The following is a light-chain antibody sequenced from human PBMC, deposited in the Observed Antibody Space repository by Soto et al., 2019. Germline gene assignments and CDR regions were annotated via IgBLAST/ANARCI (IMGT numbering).Light chain of an antibody. Sequence: EIVMTQSPATLSVSPGERATLSCRASQSVSSNLAWYQQKPGQAPRLLIYGASTRATGIPARFSGSGSGTEFTRTISNLQSEDFAVYYCQQYNNWPGTFGQGTKVEIK. V-gene: IGKV3-15*01. CDR2: GAS. J-gene: IGKJ1*01. CDR1: QSVSSN. CDR3: QQYNNWPGT.